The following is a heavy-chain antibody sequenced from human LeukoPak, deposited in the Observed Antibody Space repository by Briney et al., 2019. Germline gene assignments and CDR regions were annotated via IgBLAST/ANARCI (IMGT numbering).Heavy chain of an antibody. Sequence: GGSLRLSCAASGFIFNNYGLIWVRHAPGKVLQWVSAISNDGGGTTHADFVKGRFTISRDNSKNTLFLQMSSLRGEDTALYYCAKGGSGYFADLWGQGTLVTVSS. CDR1: GFIFNNYG. D-gene: IGHD3-22*01. J-gene: IGHJ5*02. V-gene: IGHV3-23*01. CDR3: AKGGSGYFADL. CDR2: ISNDGGGT.